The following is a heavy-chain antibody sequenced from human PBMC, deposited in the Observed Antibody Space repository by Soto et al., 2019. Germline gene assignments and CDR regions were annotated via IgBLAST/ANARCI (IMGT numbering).Heavy chain of an antibody. CDR3: ARDMITFGGVIVTPGQSDY. CDR1: GGSISSYY. D-gene: IGHD3-16*02. CDR2: IYYSGST. Sequence: PSETLSLTCTVSGGSISSYYWSWIRQPPGKGLEWIGYIYYSGSTNYNPSLKSRVTISVDTSKNQFSLKLSSVTAADTAVYYCARDMITFGGVIVTPGQSDYWGQGTLVTVSS. J-gene: IGHJ4*02. V-gene: IGHV4-59*01.